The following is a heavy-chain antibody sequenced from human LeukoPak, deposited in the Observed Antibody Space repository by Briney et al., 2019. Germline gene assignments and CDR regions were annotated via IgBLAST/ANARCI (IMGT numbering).Heavy chain of an antibody. D-gene: IGHD2-2*01. CDR3: ARAPNPQLWGPAATYFDY. CDR1: GGTFSSYA. V-gene: IGHV1-69*05. Sequence: SVKVSCKASGGTFSSYAISWVRQAPGQGLEWMGRIIPIFGTANYAQKFQGRVTITTDESTSTAYMELSSLRSEDTAVYYCARAPNPQLWGPAATYFDYWGQGTLVTVSS. J-gene: IGHJ4*02. CDR2: IIPIFGTA.